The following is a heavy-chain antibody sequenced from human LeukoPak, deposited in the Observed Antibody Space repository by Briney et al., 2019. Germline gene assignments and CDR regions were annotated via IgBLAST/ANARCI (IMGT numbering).Heavy chain of an antibody. CDR2: IYHDGRI. D-gene: IGHD3-9*01. V-gene: IGHV4-38-2*02. CDR3: ARDYDVLTAYPPTQLFDP. CDR1: GYSITNGYY. J-gene: IGHJ5*02. Sequence: PSETLSLTCTVSGYSITNGYYWGWIRQPPGKGLEWIGSIYHDGRIDYNPSLKSRVTISRDTSNDQFSLKLSSVTAADTAMYYCARDYDVLTAYPPTQLFDPWGQGTLVTVSS.